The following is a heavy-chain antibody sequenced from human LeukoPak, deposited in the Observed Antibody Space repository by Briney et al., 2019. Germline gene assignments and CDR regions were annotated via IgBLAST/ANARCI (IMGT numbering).Heavy chain of an antibody. CDR2: MNPNSANT. D-gene: IGHD2-2*01. J-gene: IGHJ4*02. CDR1: GYTFTSYD. V-gene: IGHV1-8*03. Sequence: ASVKVSCKASGYTFTSYDINWVRQATGQGLEWMGWMNPNSANTGYAQKFQGRVTITRSTSISTAYMELSSLRSEDTAVYYCATGNSSTSSDFDYWGQGTLVTVSS. CDR3: ATGNSSTSSDFDY.